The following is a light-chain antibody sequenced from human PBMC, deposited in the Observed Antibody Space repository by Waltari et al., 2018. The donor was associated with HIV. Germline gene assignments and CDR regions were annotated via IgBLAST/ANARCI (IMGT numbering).Light chain of an antibody. J-gene: IGLJ3*02. Sequence: QSALTQPASVSGSPGPSITISCTGTSSDVGGYNYVPWYQQHPGKAPKLMIYDVSNRPSGVSNRFSGSKSGNTASLTISGLQAEDEADYYCSSYTSSSISWVFGGGTKLTVL. V-gene: IGLV2-14*03. CDR1: SSDVGGYNY. CDR3: SSYTSSSISWV. CDR2: DVS.